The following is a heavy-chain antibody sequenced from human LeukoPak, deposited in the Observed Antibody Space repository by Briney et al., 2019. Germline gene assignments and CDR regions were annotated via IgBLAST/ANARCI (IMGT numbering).Heavy chain of an antibody. V-gene: IGHV4-59*12. D-gene: IGHD6-19*01. Sequence: SETLSLTCTVSGGSISSYYWSWIRQPPGKGLEWIGYIYYSGSTNYNPPHNTRATISVDTSKNHFSLKLSPVTAADTAVYYCARVQWLAPFDHWGQGTLVTVSS. CDR2: IYYSGST. CDR3: ARVQWLAPFDH. CDR1: GGSISSYY. J-gene: IGHJ4*02.